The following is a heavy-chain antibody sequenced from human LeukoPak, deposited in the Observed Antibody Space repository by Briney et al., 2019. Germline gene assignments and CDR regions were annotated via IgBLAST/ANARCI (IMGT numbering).Heavy chain of an antibody. J-gene: IGHJ4*02. CDR2: ISWNSGDI. CDR3: AKDIRLLSPSGSFDY. Sequence: GGSLRLSCAASGFIFDDFAMHWVRQAPGKGLEWVSGISWNSGDIGYADSVKGRFTISRDNAKNSLYLQMNSLRVEDTALYYCAKDIRLLSPSGSFDYWGQGTLVTVSS. CDR1: GFIFDDFA. V-gene: IGHV3-9*01. D-gene: IGHD1-26*01.